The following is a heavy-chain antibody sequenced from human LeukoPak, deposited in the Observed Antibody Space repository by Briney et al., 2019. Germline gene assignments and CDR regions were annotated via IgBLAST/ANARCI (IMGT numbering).Heavy chain of an antibody. V-gene: IGHV4-4*07. Sequence: PSETLSLTCTVSGGSISSYYWSWIRQPAGKGLEWIWRIYTSGSTNYNPSLKSRVTMSVDTSKNQFSLKLSSVTAADTAVYYCAREYDYVWGSYRRFDYWGQGTLVTVSS. D-gene: IGHD3-16*02. CDR3: AREYDYVWGSYRRFDY. CDR2: IYTSGST. J-gene: IGHJ4*02. CDR1: GGSISSYY.